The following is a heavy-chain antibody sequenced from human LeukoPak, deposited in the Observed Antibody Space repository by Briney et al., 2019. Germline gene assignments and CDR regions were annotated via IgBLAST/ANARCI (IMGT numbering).Heavy chain of an antibody. CDR2: SNSDGSVR. J-gene: IGHJ5*02. V-gene: IGHV3-74*01. Sequence: GGSLRLSCAASGFGFSSHWMHWVRQAPGKGLVWVSRSNSDGSVRNYADSVEGRFIISRDNAKNTLYLQMNNLGAEDTAVYFCARDPSVNNAIGYNWFDHWGQGALVTVSS. CDR3: ARDPSVNNAIGYNWFDH. D-gene: IGHD2/OR15-2a*01. CDR1: GFGFSSHW.